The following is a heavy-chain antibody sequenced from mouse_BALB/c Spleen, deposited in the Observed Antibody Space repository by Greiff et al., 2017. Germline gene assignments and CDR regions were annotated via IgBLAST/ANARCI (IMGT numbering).Heavy chain of an antibody. Sequence: VHVKQSGPELVKPGASVKISCKASGYTFTDYNMHWVKQSHGKSLEWIGYIYPYNGGTGYNQKFKSKATLTVDNSSSTAYMELRSLTSEDSAVYYCARSGYYDGSRERGFDYWGQGTTLTVSS. D-gene: IGHD1-1*01. CDR3: ARSGYYDGSRERGFDY. V-gene: IGHV1S29*02. CDR2: IYPYNGGT. CDR1: GYTFTDYN. J-gene: IGHJ2*01.